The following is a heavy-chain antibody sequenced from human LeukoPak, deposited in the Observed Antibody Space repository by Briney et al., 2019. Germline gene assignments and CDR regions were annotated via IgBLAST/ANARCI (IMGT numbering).Heavy chain of an antibody. J-gene: IGHJ3*02. CDR1: GDTFSNYD. Sequence: ASLKVSCKASGDTFSNYDINWVRQTTGQGLECIAYINPSGGSTSYAQKFQGRVTMTRDTSTSTVYMELSSLRSEDTAVYYCARGKGGTIFGVGDAFDIWGQGTMVTVSS. CDR2: INPSGGST. D-gene: IGHD3-3*01. CDR3: ARGKGGTIFGVGDAFDI. V-gene: IGHV1-46*01.